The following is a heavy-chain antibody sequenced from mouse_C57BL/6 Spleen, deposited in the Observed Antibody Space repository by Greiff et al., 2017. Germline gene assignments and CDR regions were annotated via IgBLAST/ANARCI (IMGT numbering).Heavy chain of an antibody. V-gene: IGHV1-54*01. CDR2: INPGSGGT. Sequence: QVQLQQSGAELVRPGTSVKVSCKASGYAFTNYLIEWVKQRPGQGLEWIGVINPGSGGTNYNEKFKGKATLTADKSSSTAYMQLSSLTSEDSAVXFCARGEDYWGQGTSVTVSS. CDR3: ARGEDY. CDR1: GYAFTNYL. J-gene: IGHJ4*01.